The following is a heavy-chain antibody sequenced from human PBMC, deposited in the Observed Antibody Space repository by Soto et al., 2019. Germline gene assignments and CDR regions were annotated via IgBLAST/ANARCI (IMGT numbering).Heavy chain of an antibody. Sequence: GGSLRLSCAASGFTFSSYAMHWVRQAPGKGLEWVAVISYDGSNKYYADSVKGRFTISRDNSKNTLYLQMNSLRAEDTAVYYCATGPRTELAVAPFSTFSFDYWGQGTLVTVSS. CDR1: GFTFSSYA. J-gene: IGHJ4*02. D-gene: IGHD6-19*01. CDR3: ATGPRTELAVAPFSTFSFDY. V-gene: IGHV3-30-3*01. CDR2: ISYDGSNK.